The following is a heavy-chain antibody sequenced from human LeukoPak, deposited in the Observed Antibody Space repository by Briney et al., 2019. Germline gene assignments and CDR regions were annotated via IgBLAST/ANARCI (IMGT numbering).Heavy chain of an antibody. CDR1: GFTFSSYA. CDR3: AKAGAVVVVAAKYFGY. V-gene: IGHV3-23*01. J-gene: IGHJ4*02. CDR2: ISGSGDST. D-gene: IGHD2-15*01. Sequence: GGSLRLSCAASGFTFSSYAMSWVRQAPGKGLEWVSAISGSGDSTYYADSVKGRFTISRDNSKNTLYLQMNSLRAEDTAVYYCAKAGAVVVVAAKYFGYWGQGTLVTVSS.